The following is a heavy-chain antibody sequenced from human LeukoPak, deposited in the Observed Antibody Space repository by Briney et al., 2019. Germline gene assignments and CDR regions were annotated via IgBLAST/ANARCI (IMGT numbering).Heavy chain of an antibody. J-gene: IGHJ4*02. V-gene: IGHV4-39*01. Sequence: SETLSLTCTVSGGSISSSSYYWGWIRQPPGKGLEWIGSIYYSGSTYYNPSLKSRVTISVDTSKNQFSLKLSSVTAADTAVYYCARGDWNYLDYWGQGTLVTVSS. D-gene: IGHD1-1*01. CDR2: IYYSGST. CDR3: ARGDWNYLDY. CDR1: GGSISSSSYY.